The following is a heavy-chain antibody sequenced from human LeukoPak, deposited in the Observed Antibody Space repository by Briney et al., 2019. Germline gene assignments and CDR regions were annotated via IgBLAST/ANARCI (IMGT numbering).Heavy chain of an antibody. CDR3: ASHDSSGYYYFDY. Sequence: SETLSLTCTVSGGSISSYYWSWLRQPPGKGLEWIGYIYYSGSTNYNPSLKSRVTISVDTSKNQFSLKLSSVTAADTAVYYCASHDSSGYYYFDYWGQGTLVTVSS. V-gene: IGHV4-59*01. D-gene: IGHD3-22*01. CDR1: GGSISSYY. CDR2: IYYSGST. J-gene: IGHJ4*02.